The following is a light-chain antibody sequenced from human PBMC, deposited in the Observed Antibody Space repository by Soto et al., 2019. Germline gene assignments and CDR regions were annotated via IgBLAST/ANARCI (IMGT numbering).Light chain of an antibody. V-gene: IGKV1-39*01. CDR3: QQNYRTRS. CDR2: DAS. J-gene: IGKJ1*01. Sequence: DIQMTQSPSSLSASAGDRVTITCRASQGISTYLKWYQHRPGKAHKLLIFDASTLQRGVPSRFSGSGSGTEFNLTSTSLQPEDFATYYCQQNYRTRSFGPGTTVDMK. CDR1: QGISTY.